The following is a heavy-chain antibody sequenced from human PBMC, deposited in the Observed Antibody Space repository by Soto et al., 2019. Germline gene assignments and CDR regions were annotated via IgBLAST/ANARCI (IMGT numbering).Heavy chain of an antibody. CDR3: ARDVIAVAGTYFQH. J-gene: IGHJ1*01. V-gene: IGHV3-66*01. Sequence: EVQLVESGGGLVQPGGSLRLSCAASGFTVSSRYMSWVRQAPGKGLEWVSVIYSGGSTYYADSVKGRFTISRDNSKNTLYLQMNSLRAEDTAVYYCARDVIAVAGTYFQHWGQGTLVTVSS. CDR2: IYSGGST. CDR1: GFTVSSRY. D-gene: IGHD6-19*01.